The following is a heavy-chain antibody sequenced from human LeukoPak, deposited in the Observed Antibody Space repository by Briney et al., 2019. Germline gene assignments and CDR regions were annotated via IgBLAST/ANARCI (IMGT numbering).Heavy chain of an antibody. CDR2: INHGGST. CDR1: GGSFSDYY. D-gene: IGHD3-10*01. J-gene: IGHJ6*02. CDR3: ARDGYHYGSGTYYRYYYNGMDV. Sequence: SETLSLTCGVSGGSFSDYYWNWIRQPPGKGLEWIGEINHGGSTNYNPSLKSRVTISVDTSKNQFSLKMSSVTAADAAVYYCARDGYHYGSGTYYRYYYNGMDVWGQGTTVTVSS. V-gene: IGHV4-34*01.